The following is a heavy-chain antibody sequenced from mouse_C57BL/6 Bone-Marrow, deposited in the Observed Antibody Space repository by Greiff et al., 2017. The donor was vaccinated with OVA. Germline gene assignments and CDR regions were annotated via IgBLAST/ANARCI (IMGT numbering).Heavy chain of an antibody. CDR2: IDPSDSYN. V-gene: IGHV1-50*01. Sequence: QVQLQQPGAELVKPGASVKLSCKASGYTFTSYWMQWGKQRPGQGPEWIGEIDPSDSYNNYNRKFKGKATLTVDTSSSTSYMQLSILTSEDSAVYYCARALITTVEGYFDVWGTGTTVTVSS. D-gene: IGHD1-1*01. J-gene: IGHJ1*03. CDR1: GYTFTSYW. CDR3: ARALITTVEGYFDV.